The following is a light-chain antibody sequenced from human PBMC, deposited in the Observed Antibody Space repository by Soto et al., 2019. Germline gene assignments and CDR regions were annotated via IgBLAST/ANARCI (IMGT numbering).Light chain of an antibody. Sequence: IVVTRSPATVSVSLGERATLSCRASQSVSSNLAWYQQKPGQAPRLLIYGESARATGIPARFSGSGSGTEFTLTISSLQYEDFADYFCQQFYDWPRTFGQGTKVDIK. CDR2: GES. J-gene: IGKJ1*01. CDR1: QSVSSN. CDR3: QQFYDWPRT. V-gene: IGKV3-15*01.